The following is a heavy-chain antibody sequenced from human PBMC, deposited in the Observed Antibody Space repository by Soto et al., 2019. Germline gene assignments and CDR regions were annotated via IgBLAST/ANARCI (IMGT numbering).Heavy chain of an antibody. J-gene: IGHJ2*01. Sequence: GESLKISCAASGFTFSSYGMHWVRQAPGKGLEWVAVISYDGSNKYYADSVKGRFTISRDNSKNTLYLQMNSLRAEDTAVYYCAKMGDTAMVLWYFDLWGRGTLVTVSS. V-gene: IGHV3-30*18. D-gene: IGHD5-18*01. CDR1: GFTFSSYG. CDR3: AKMGDTAMVLWYFDL. CDR2: ISYDGSNK.